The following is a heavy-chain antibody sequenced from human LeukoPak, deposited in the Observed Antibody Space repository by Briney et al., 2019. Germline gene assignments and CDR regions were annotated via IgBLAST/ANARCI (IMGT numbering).Heavy chain of an antibody. J-gene: IGHJ6*02. CDR2: ISWDGGST. V-gene: IGHV3-43*01. CDR1: GFTFDDYT. Sequence: GGSLRLSCAASGFTFDDYTMHWVRQAPGKGLEWVSLISWDGGSTYYADSVKGRFTISRDNAKNSLYLQMNSLRAEDTAVYYCARDYTVTTEWVWGQGTTVTVSS. CDR3: ARDYTVTTEWV. D-gene: IGHD4-17*01.